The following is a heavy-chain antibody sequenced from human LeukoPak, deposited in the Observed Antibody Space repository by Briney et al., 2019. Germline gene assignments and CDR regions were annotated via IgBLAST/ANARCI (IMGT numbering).Heavy chain of an antibody. Sequence: SETLSLTCAVYGGSFSGYYWSWIRQPPGKGLEWIGEINHSGSTNYNPSLKSRVTISVDTSKNQFSLKLSSVTAADTAVYYCARGRTLSYYGSGSYFARWGQGTLVTVPS. D-gene: IGHD3-10*01. CDR1: GGSFSGYY. CDR3: ARGRTLSYYGSGSYFAR. V-gene: IGHV4-34*01. CDR2: INHSGST. J-gene: IGHJ4*02.